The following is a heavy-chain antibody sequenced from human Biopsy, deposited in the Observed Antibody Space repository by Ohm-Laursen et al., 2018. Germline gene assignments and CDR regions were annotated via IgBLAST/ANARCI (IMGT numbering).Heavy chain of an antibody. D-gene: IGHD3-16*01. CDR3: ARRDYRNGFKFDF. V-gene: IGHV4-59*08. J-gene: IGHJ4*02. CDR1: GGSINSYY. CDR2: IYYTGST. Sequence: SDTLSLTCTVSGGSINSYYWSWIRQPPGKGLEWIGYIYYTGSTNYSPSLESRVIMSVDTSKNKFSLRLSSVTAADTAVYYCARRDYRNGFKFDFWGQGTLVTVSS.